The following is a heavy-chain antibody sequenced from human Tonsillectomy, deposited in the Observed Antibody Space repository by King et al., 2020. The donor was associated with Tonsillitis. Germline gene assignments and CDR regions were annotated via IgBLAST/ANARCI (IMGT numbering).Heavy chain of an antibody. D-gene: IGHD2-2*01. CDR1: GYTFTSYY. CDR2: INPSGGTT. J-gene: IGHJ5*02. Sequence: QLVQSGAEVKKPGASVKVSCKASGYTFTSYYMHWVRQAPGQGLEWMGMINPSGGTTSYAQKFQGRVTMTRDTSTNTVYMELSSLRSEDTAVYYCARDRPCSSASCYGGSWFDRWGQGTLVTVCS. V-gene: IGHV1-46*01. CDR3: ARDRPCSSASCYGGSWFDR.